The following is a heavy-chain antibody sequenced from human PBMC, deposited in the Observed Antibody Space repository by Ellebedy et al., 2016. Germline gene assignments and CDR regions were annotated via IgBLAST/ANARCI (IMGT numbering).Heavy chain of an antibody. D-gene: IGHD5-12*01. CDR1: GGSISNYY. J-gene: IGHJ4*02. Sequence: SETLSLXXTVSGGSISNYYWSWIRQPAEKGLEWIGRMFTSGGTDYNPSLRSRVTMSIDTSTNQFSLRLTSVTAADTAVNYCARSLVGINNNGYDWGLEYWGQGILVTVCS. CDR3: ARSLVGINNNGYDWGLEY. V-gene: IGHV4-4*07. CDR2: MFTSGGT.